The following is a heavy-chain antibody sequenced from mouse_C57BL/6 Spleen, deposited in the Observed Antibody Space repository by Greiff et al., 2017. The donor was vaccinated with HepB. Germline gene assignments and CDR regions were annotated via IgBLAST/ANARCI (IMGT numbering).Heavy chain of an antibody. CDR2: ISSGGDYI. V-gene: IGHV5-9-1*02. CDR3: TRVGYDVGAMDY. D-gene: IGHD1-2*01. CDR1: GFTFSSYA. J-gene: IGHJ4*01. Sequence: EVKLMESGEGLVKPGGSLKLSCAASGFTFSSYAMSWVRQTPEKRLEWVAYISSGGDYIYYADTVKGRFTISRDNARNTLYLQMSSLKYEDTAMYYCTRVGYDVGAMDYWGQGTSVTVSS.